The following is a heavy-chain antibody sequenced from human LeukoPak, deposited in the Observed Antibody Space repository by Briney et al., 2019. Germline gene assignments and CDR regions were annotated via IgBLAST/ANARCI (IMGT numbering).Heavy chain of an antibody. D-gene: IGHD4-23*01. V-gene: IGHV1-69*05. J-gene: IGHJ3*02. CDR1: GGTFISYA. CDR3: AREMVVTDAFDI. CDR2: IIPIFGTA. Sequence: SVKVSCKASGGTFISYAISWVRQAPGQGLERMGRIIPIFGTANYAQKFQGRVTITTDESTSTAYMELSSLRSEDTAVYYCAREMVVTDAFDIWGQGTMVTVSS.